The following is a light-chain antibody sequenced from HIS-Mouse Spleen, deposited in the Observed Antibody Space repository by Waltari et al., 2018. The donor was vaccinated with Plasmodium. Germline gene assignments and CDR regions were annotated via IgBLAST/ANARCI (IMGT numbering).Light chain of an antibody. J-gene: IGKJ5*01. CDR1: QGISSA. CDR2: DAS. Sequence: AIQLTQSPSSLSASVGDSVTITCRASQGISSAFAWYQQKPGKAPKLLIYDASSLESGVPSRFSGSGSGTDFTLTISSLQPEDFATYYCQQFNNYPSITFGQGTRLEIK. V-gene: IGKV1D-13*01. CDR3: QQFNNYPSIT.